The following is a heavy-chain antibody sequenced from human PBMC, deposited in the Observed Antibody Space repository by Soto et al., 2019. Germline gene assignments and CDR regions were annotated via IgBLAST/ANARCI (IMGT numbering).Heavy chain of an antibody. V-gene: IGHV1-18*01. CDR1: GYTFTSYG. CDR2: ISAYNGNT. CDR3: ARDSSGWYVSDY. D-gene: IGHD6-19*01. J-gene: IGHJ4*02. Sequence: ASVTVSCTASGYTFTSYGISWVRQAPGQGLEWMGWISAYNGNTNYAQKLQGRVTMTTDTSTSTAYMELRSLRSDDTAVYYCARDSSGWYVSDYWGQGTLVTVSS.